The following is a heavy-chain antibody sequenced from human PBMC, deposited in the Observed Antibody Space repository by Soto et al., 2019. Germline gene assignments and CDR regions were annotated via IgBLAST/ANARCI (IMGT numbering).Heavy chain of an antibody. Sequence: SETLSLTCTVSGGSISSSSYYWGWIRQPPGKGLEWIGSIYYSGSTYYNPSLKSRVTISVDTSKNQFSLKLSSVTAADTAVYYCARDLRELLIDYWGQGTLVTVSS. V-gene: IGHV4-39*07. CDR2: IYYSGST. D-gene: IGHD1-26*01. CDR3: ARDLRELLIDY. CDR1: GGSISSSSYY. J-gene: IGHJ4*02.